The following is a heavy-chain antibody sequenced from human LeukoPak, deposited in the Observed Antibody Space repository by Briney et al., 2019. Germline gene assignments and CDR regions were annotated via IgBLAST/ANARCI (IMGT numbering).Heavy chain of an antibody. D-gene: IGHD3-10*01. V-gene: IGHV3-23*01. CDR3: ARGPMVRGVFIRRSKSGYFDY. CDR1: GFTFSNYA. CDR2: ISGSGDNT. J-gene: IGHJ4*02. Sequence: GGSLRLSCAASGFTFSNYAMSWVRQAPGKGLEWVSAISGSGDNTYYADSVKGRFTVSRDNSKNTLYLQMNSLRAEDTAVYYCARGPMVRGVFIRRSKSGYFDYWGQGTLVTVSS.